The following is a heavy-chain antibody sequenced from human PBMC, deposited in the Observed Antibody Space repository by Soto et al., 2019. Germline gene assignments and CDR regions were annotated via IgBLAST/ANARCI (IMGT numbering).Heavy chain of an antibody. V-gene: IGHV3-9*01. Sequence: GGSLRLSCAASGFTFDNYAMHWVRQAPGKGLEWVSGISWNSNTIAYADSVKGRFTISRDNAKNPLYLQMNSLRAEDTAFYYCAKDTGPNWGQGTLVTVS. CDR3: AKDTGPN. CDR1: GFTFDNYA. J-gene: IGHJ4*02. CDR2: ISWNSNTI.